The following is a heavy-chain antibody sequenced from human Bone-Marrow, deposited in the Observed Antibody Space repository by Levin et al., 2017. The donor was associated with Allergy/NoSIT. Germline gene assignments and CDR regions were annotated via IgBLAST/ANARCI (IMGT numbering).Heavy chain of an antibody. CDR3: ARETCSSASCYLDF. J-gene: IGHJ4*02. CDR2: ISPSGATI. Sequence: GGSLRLSCAASGFTFSNFFMTWIRQAPGKGLEWVSYISPSGATIYDADSVKGRFTISRDNTKNSLFLQMNILRGEDTAVYYCARETCSSASCYLDFWGQGTQVTVSS. D-gene: IGHD2-2*01. CDR1: GFTFSNFF. V-gene: IGHV3-11*01.